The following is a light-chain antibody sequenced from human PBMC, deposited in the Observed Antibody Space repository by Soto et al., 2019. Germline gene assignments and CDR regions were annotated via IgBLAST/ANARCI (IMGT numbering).Light chain of an antibody. CDR2: DAS. CDR1: QSVDSNY. J-gene: IGKJ4*01. V-gene: IGKV3-11*01. Sequence: EIVLTQSPGTLSLSPGEEATLSCRASQSVDSNYLAWYQQKPGQAPRLLIYDASNRATGIPARFSGSGSGTDFTLTISSLEPEDFAVYYCQQRSNWPSLTFGGGTKVDIK. CDR3: QQRSNWPSLT.